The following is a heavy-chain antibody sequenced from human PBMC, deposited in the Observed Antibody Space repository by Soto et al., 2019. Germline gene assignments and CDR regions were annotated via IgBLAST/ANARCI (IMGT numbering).Heavy chain of an antibody. V-gene: IGHV4-31*03. Sequence: PSETLSLTCTVSGGSISSGGYYWSWIRQHPGKGLEWIGYIYYSGSTYYNPSLKSRVTISVDTSKNQFSLKLSSVTAADTAVYYCARGEHRYSGYDSWPHWGQGTLVTVSS. CDR1: GGSISSGGYY. D-gene: IGHD5-12*01. CDR3: ARGEHRYSGYDSWPH. J-gene: IGHJ4*02. CDR2: IYYSGST.